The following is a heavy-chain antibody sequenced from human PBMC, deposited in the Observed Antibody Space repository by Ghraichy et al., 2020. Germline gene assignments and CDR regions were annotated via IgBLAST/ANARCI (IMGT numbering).Heavy chain of an antibody. V-gene: IGHV4-39*01. J-gene: IGHJ4*02. CDR1: GGSITTTSYY. CDR2: IYYTGSV. Sequence: SETLSLTCSVSGGSITTTSYYWAWVRQPPGKGLEWIGHIYYTGSVDYNPSLKSRLTLSVDTSKNQFSLRLRSVTAADTAMYYCARSYHYDSSGYYEREHFEYWGQGTLVTVSS. CDR3: ARSYHYDSSGYYEREHFEY. D-gene: IGHD3-22*01.